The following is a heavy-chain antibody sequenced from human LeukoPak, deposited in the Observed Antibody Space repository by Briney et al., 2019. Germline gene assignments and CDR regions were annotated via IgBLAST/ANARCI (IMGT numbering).Heavy chain of an antibody. V-gene: IGHV1-8*01. CDR2: MNPNSGNT. CDR3: ARAPREWGFDY. Sequence: GSVKVSCKASGYTFTSYDINWVRQATGQGLEWMGWMNPNSGNTGYAQKFQGRVTMTRNTSISAAYMELSSLRSEDTAVYYCARAPREWGFDYWGLGTLVTVSS. D-gene: IGHD3-3*01. J-gene: IGHJ4*02. CDR1: GYTFTSYD.